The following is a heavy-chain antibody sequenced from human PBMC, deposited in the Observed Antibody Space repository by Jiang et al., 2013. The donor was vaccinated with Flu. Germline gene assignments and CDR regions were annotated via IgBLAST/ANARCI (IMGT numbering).Heavy chain of an antibody. J-gene: IGHJ4*02. D-gene: IGHD3-9*01. Sequence: VQLVESGAEVRKPGASVKVSCKASRYTFTDYYIHWVRQAPGQGLEWMGWINPNSGGTNYAQKFQGRVTMTRDTSINFAYMDLSRLRSDDTAVYYCARGPFYDTLTGYSKAVDYWGQGTPVTVSS. V-gene: IGHV1-2*02. CDR3: ARGPFYDTLTGYSKAVDY. CDR1: RYTFTDYY. CDR2: INPNSGGT.